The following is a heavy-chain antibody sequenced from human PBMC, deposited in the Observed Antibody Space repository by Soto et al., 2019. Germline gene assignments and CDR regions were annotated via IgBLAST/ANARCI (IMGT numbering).Heavy chain of an antibody. V-gene: IGHV1-69*06. Sequence: SVKVSCKASGGTFSSYAISWVRQAPGQGLEWMGGIIPIFGTASYAQKFQGRVTITADKSTSTAYMELSSLRSEDTAVYYCATVGFRSGWFRDYSYYTMDLWGQGTTVTVSS. J-gene: IGHJ6*02. CDR3: ATVGFRSGWFRDYSYYTMDL. CDR2: IIPIFGTA. D-gene: IGHD6-19*01. CDR1: GGTFSSYA.